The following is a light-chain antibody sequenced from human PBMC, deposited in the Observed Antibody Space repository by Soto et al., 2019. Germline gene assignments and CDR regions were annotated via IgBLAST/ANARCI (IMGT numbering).Light chain of an antibody. Sequence: QSVLTQPRSVSGSPGQSVTISCTGTSSDVGGYNYVSWYQQHPGKAPKLMIYDVSKRPSGVPDRFSGSKSGNTASLTISGLQAEDEADYYCCSYAGSYTHWVFGGVTKVTVL. CDR2: DVS. CDR3: CSYAGSYTHWV. CDR1: SSDVGGYNY. V-gene: IGLV2-11*01. J-gene: IGLJ3*02.